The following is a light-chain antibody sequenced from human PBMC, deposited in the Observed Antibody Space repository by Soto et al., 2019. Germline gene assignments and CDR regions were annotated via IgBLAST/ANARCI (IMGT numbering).Light chain of an antibody. Sequence: QSVLTQPASVSGSPGHSITISCPGSSGDVGRYKYVSWYQHPPTKTPKLIIFEVSNRPSGVSNRFSGSKPGNTASLTITRLQAEDEANYHCGSFASGSTLYVFGTGTKVTVL. J-gene: IGLJ1*01. CDR2: EVS. CDR3: GSFASGSTLYV. V-gene: IGLV2-14*01. CDR1: SGDVGRYKY.